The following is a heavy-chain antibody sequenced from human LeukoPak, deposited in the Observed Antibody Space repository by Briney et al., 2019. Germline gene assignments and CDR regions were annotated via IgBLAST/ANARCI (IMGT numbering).Heavy chain of an antibody. CDR1: GYTFTGYY. Sequence: ASVKVSCKASGYTFTGYYMHWVRQAPGQGLEWMGRINPNSGGTNYAQKFQGRVTMTRDTSISTAYMELSRLRSDDTAVYYCASSSKGGYSRDAFDIWGQGTMVTVSS. D-gene: IGHD6-13*01. V-gene: IGHV1-2*06. J-gene: IGHJ3*02. CDR3: ASSSKGGYSRDAFDI. CDR2: INPNSGGT.